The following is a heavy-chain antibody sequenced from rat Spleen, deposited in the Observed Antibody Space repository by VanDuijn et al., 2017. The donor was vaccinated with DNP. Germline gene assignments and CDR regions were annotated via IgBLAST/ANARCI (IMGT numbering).Heavy chain of an antibody. Sequence: EVQLVESGGGLVQPGRSLKVSCVASGFTFNNYLMTWIRQVPGKGLEWVASITSSGGTTYYPDSVKGRFTISRDNAKNTLYLQLNSLISEYTATYDCARDRTGTWFAYWCQGTLVTVSS. CDR3: ARDRTGTWFAY. D-gene: IGHD5-1*01. CDR1: GFTFNNYL. V-gene: IGHV5-31*01. CDR2: ITSSGGTT. J-gene: IGHJ3*01.